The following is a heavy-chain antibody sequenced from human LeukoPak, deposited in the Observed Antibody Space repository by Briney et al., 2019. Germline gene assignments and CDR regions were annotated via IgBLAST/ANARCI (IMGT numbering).Heavy chain of an antibody. D-gene: IGHD4-17*01. CDR1: GFTFSDYY. CDR3: ARDPPHDYGDYYYYYMDV. J-gene: IGHJ6*03. V-gene: IGHV3-11*04. CDR2: ISSSGSTI. Sequence: KPGGSLRLSCAASGFTFSDYYMSWIRQAPGKGLEWVSYISSSGSTIYYADSVKGRFTISRDNAKNSLYLQMNSLRAEDTAVYYCARDPPHDYGDYYYYYMDVWGKGTTVTVSS.